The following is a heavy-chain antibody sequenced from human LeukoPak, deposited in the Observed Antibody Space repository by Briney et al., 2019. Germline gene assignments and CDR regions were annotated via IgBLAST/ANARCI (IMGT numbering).Heavy chain of an antibody. Sequence: GASVKVSCKASGYIFTSYGTSWVRQAPGQRLEWMGWISVYNGHTSYAQKFQDRVTMTTDTSTNTAYMELRGLTSDDTAVYYCARFCSGGGCYHNWFDPWGQGTLVTVSS. V-gene: IGHV1-18*01. CDR3: ARFCSGGGCYHNWFDP. J-gene: IGHJ5*02. CDR2: ISVYNGHT. CDR1: GYIFTSYG. D-gene: IGHD2-15*01.